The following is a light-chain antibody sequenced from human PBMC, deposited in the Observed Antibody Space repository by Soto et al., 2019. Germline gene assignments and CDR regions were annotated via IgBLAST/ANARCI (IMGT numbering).Light chain of an antibody. V-gene: IGKV3-20*01. CDR1: QSVSSSY. Sequence: EIVLTQSPGTLSLSPGERATLSCRASQSVSSSYLAWYQQKPGQAPRLLISGASSRATGIPDRFSGSGSGTDFTLTISRLEPEDLAVYYCQQYSSSPLYTFGQGTKLEIK. CDR3: QQYSSSPLYT. J-gene: IGKJ2*01. CDR2: GAS.